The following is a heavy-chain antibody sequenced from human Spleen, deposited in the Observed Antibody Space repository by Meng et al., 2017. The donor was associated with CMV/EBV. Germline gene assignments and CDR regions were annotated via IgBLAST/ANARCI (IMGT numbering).Heavy chain of an antibody. CDR2: IDLSGDNT. V-gene: IGHV3-23*01. J-gene: IGHJ6*02. D-gene: IGHD3-10*01. Sequence: GESLKISCAASGFSFTSYAMSWVRQPPGKGLEWVSAIDLSGDNTYYADSVKGRFTISRDNSENTLYLQMSSLRAEDTAIYYCAKDRGYRTYNGLDVWGQGTTVTVSS. CDR3: AKDRGYRTYNGLDV. CDR1: GFSFTSYA.